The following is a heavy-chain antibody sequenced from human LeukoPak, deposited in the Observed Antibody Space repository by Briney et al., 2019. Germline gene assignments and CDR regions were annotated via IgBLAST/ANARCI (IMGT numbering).Heavy chain of an antibody. CDR3: AKAYRPYDILTGADY. Sequence: GGSLRLSCAASGFTFSSHAMSWVRQAPGKGLEWVSVISGSGGSTYYADSVKGGFAISRDNSKNTLYLQMNSLRPEDTAVYYYAKAYRPYDILTGADYWGQGTLVTVSS. J-gene: IGHJ4*02. D-gene: IGHD3-9*01. V-gene: IGHV3-23*01. CDR1: GFTFSSHA. CDR2: ISGSGGST.